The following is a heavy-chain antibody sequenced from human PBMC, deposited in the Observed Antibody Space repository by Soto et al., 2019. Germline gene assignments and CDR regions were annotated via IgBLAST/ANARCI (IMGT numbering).Heavy chain of an antibody. D-gene: IGHD1-26*01. CDR2: IRSKANSYAT. V-gene: IGHV3-73*01. Sequence: GGSLRLSCAASGFTFSGSAMHWVRQASGKGLEWVGRIRSKANSYATAYAASVKGRFTISRDDSKNTAYLQMNSLKTEDTAVYYCTRHPEIYSGSYYYYYYMDVWGKGTTVTVSS. J-gene: IGHJ6*03. CDR3: TRHPEIYSGSYYYYYYMDV. CDR1: GFTFSGSA.